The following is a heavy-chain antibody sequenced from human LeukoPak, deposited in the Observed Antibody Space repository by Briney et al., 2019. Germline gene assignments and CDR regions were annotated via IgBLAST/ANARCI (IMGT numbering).Heavy chain of an antibody. CDR3: AANSPSNPYFDA. CDR1: GSISSYY. V-gene: IGHV4-4*07. J-gene: IGHJ5*02. Sequence: PSETLSLTCTGGSISSYYWSWIRQSAAKGLEWIGRIYTSGTTNYNPSLKGRVSMSIDTSENQFSLNLSSVTAADTAVYYCAANSPSNPYFDARGQGTLVTVSS. CDR2: IYTSGTT. D-gene: IGHD2/OR15-2a*01.